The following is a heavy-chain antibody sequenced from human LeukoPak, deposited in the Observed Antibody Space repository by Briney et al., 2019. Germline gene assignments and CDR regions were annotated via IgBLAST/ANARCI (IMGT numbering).Heavy chain of an antibody. D-gene: IGHD6-6*01. CDR1: GVSISPYY. J-gene: IGHJ5*02. Sequence: SETLSLTCTVSGVSISPYYWSWIRRSPGKGLEWMGYVYYSGSTNYNPSLKSRVTMSVDTSKNQFSLKLGSVTAADTAVYYCARDLGSSSSDWFDPWGQGTLVTVSS. CDR3: ARDLGSSSSDWFDP. CDR2: VYYSGST. V-gene: IGHV4-59*12.